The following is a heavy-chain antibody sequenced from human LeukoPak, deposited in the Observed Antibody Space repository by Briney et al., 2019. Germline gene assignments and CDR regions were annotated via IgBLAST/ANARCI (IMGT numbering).Heavy chain of an antibody. CDR3: ASGSMLAY. J-gene: IGHJ4*02. Sequence: GGSLRLSCAASGFTFSNSWMNWVRQAPGEGLEWVANIKQYGSEKYNVDSVEGRFTISRDNAKNSLHLQMNTLRADDTALYYCASGSMLAYWGQGTLVTVSS. CDR1: GFTFSNSW. V-gene: IGHV3-7*05. D-gene: IGHD2-8*01. CDR2: IKQYGSEK.